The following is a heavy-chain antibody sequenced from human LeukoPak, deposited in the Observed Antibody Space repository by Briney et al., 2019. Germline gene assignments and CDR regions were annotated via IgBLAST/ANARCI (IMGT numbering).Heavy chain of an antibody. Sequence: GGSLRLSCAASGFTFSSYSMNWVRQAPGKGLEWVSYISSSSSTIYYADSVKGRFTISRDNAKNSLYLQMNSLRDEDTAVYYCARPSIAARRGHFDYWGQGTLVTVSS. D-gene: IGHD6-6*01. CDR2: ISSSSSTI. V-gene: IGHV3-48*02. J-gene: IGHJ4*02. CDR3: ARPSIAARRGHFDY. CDR1: GFTFSSYS.